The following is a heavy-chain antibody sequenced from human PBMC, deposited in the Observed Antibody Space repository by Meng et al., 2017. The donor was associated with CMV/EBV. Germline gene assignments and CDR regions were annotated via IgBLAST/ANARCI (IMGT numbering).Heavy chain of an antibody. J-gene: IGHJ4*02. D-gene: IGHD3-10*01. CDR2: MNPNSGNT. CDR1: GYIFTSYD. Sequence: ASVKVSCKASGYIFTSYDINWVRQATGQGLEWMGWMNPNSGNTGYAQKFQGRVTITRNTSISTAYMELNSLRAEDTALYYCAKSQAYYYGSGSDHFDYWGQGTLVTVSS. CDR3: AKSQAYYYGSGSDHFDY. V-gene: IGHV1-8*03.